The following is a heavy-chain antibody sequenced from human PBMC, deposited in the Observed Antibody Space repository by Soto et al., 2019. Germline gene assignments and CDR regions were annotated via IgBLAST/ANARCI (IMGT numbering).Heavy chain of an antibody. CDR2: ISAYNGNT. J-gene: IGHJ6*02. D-gene: IGHD2-2*01. CDR3: ARFVFFISTSCYDVYYYYYYGMDV. CDR1: GYTFTSYG. V-gene: IGHV1-18*01. Sequence: GASVKVSCKASGYTFTSYGISWVRQAPGQGLEWMGWISAYNGNTNYAQKLQGRVTMTTDTSTSTAYKELRSLRSDDTAMYYCARFVFFISTSCYDVYYYYYYGMDVWGQGTTVTVSS.